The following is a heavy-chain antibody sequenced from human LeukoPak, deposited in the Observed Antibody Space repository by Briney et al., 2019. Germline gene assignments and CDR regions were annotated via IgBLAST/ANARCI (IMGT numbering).Heavy chain of an antibody. V-gene: IGHV3-7*01. CDR2: IKYDGNEE. CDR3: KSGGAAPGSFDY. Sequence: GGSLRLSCAASGFTFSGYWMSWMRQAPGKGLEWVANIKYDGNEEYYVDSLKGRFTISRDNAKSSLYLQLNSLRVEDTAVYYCKSGGAAPGSFDYWGQGTLVTVSP. D-gene: IGHD1-1*01. J-gene: IGHJ4*02. CDR1: GFTFSGYW.